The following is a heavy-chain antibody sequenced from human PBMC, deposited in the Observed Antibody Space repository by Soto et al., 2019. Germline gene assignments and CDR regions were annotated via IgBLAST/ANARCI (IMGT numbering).Heavy chain of an antibody. Sequence: EVQMLGSGGGVVERGGSLRLSCVGSGFTFNKFDMTWVRQAPGKGLEWVSSLDSSDDTTYYSDSVKGRFIMSRDTSKNTLYLQMNSLRAEDTGIYFCATGATYCGDECYPNFHYYYGLDVWGLGTTVTVSS. CDR3: ATGATYCGDECYPNFHYYYGLDV. J-gene: IGHJ6*02. D-gene: IGHD2-21*01. CDR1: GFTFNKFD. V-gene: IGHV3-23*05. CDR2: LDSSDDTT.